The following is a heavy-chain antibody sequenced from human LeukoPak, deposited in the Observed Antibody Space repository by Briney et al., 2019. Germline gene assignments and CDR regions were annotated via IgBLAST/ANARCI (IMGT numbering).Heavy chain of an antibody. D-gene: IGHD2-15*01. V-gene: IGHV3-23*01. CDR3: GKAGAVVVVAAKYFDY. CDR1: GFTFSSYA. J-gene: IGHJ4*02. CDR2: ISGSGGST. Sequence: PGGSLRLSCAASGFTFSSYAMSWVRQAPGKGLEWVSAISGSGGSTYYADSVKGRFTISRDNSKNTLYLQMNSLRAEDTAVYYCGKAGAVVVVAAKYFDYWGQGTLVTVSS.